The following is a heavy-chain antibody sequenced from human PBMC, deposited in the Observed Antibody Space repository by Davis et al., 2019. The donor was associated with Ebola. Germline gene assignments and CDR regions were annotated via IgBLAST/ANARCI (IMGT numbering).Heavy chain of an antibody. J-gene: IGHJ4*02. V-gene: IGHV1-8*01. D-gene: IGHD4-17*01. CDR1: GYTFTSYD. CDR3: ARGGEHDYGDYGLGFDY. Sequence: ASVKVSCKASGYTFTSYDINWVRQATGQGLEWMGWMNPNSGNTGYAQKFQGRVTMTRNTSISTAYMELSSLRSEDTAVYYCARGGEHDYGDYGLGFDYWGQGTLVTVSS. CDR2: MNPNSGNT.